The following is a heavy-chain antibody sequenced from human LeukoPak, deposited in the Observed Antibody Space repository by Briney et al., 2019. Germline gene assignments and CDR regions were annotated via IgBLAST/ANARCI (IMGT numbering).Heavy chain of an antibody. CDR2: ISSNGGST. J-gene: IGHJ3*02. CDR1: GFTFSTYA. Sequence: GGSLRLSCAASGFTFSTYAMHWVRQAPGKGLEYVSGISSNGGSTYYGKSVKGRFTISRDNSKNTLYIQMGSLRAEDTAVYYCASSLHASDIWGQGTMVTVSS. V-gene: IGHV3-64*01. CDR3: ASSLHASDI.